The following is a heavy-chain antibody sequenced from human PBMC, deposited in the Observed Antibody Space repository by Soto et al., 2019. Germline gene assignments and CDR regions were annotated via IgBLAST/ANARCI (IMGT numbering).Heavy chain of an antibody. J-gene: IGHJ6*02. Sequence: PGGSLRLSCAASGFTFSSYAMLWVRQAPGKGLEWVAVISYDGSNKYYADSVKGRFTISRDNSKNTLYLQMNSLRAEDTAVYYCARDRPRITMIVVVSYGMDVWGQGTTVTVSS. CDR1: GFTFSSYA. CDR2: ISYDGSNK. CDR3: ARDRPRITMIVVVSYGMDV. V-gene: IGHV3-30-3*01. D-gene: IGHD3-22*01.